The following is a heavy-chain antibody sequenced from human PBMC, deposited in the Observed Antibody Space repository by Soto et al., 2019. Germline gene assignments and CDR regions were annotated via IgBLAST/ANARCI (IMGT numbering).Heavy chain of an antibody. J-gene: IGHJ4*02. CDR2: ISWNSGSI. V-gene: IGHV3-9*01. CDR1: GFRFEDYA. Sequence: EVQLVESGGGLVQPGRSLRLSCAASGFRFEDYAMHWVRQAPGKGLEWVSGISWNSGSIGYADSVKGRFTISRDNAKNPLYLQMNSLRPEDTALYYCAKAYSGSGGQFDYWGQGILVTVSS. CDR3: AKAYSGSGGQFDY. D-gene: IGHD6-6*01.